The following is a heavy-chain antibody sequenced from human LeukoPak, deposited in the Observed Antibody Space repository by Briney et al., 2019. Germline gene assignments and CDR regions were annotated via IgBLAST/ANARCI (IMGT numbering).Heavy chain of an antibody. CDR3: ARNLYYYGFFDI. CDR2: IYYSGST. J-gene: IGHJ3*02. V-gene: IGHV4-61*01. D-gene: IGHD3-10*01. Sequence: PSQTLSLTCTVSGGSISSGSYYWSWIRQPPGKGLEWIGYIYYSGSTNYNPSLKSRVTISVDTSKNQFSLKLSSVTAADTAVYYCARNLYYYGFFDIWGQGTMVTVSS. CDR1: GGSISSGSYY.